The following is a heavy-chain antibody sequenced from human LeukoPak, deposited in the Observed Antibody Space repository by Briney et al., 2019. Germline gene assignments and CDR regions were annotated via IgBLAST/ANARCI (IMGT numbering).Heavy chain of an antibody. CDR2: IYSAGST. CDR3: ARRAGAYTHPYDY. J-gene: IGHJ4*02. V-gene: IGHV3-53*01. CDR1: GFTVSSNS. Sequence: PGGSLRLSCTVSGFTVSSNSMSWVRQAPGKGLEWVSFIYSAGSTHYSDSVKGRSTISIDNSKNTLYLQMNSLRAEDTAVYYCARRAGAYTHPYDYWGQGTLVTVSS. D-gene: IGHD3-16*01.